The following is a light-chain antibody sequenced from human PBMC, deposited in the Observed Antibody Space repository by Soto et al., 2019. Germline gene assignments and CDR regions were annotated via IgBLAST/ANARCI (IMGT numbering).Light chain of an antibody. J-gene: IGKJ1*01. CDR1: QSVSSY. V-gene: IGKV3-11*01. CDR3: QHNSNPLT. Sequence: EIVLTQSPATLSLSPGERATLSCRASQSVSSYLAWYQQKPGQAPRLLIYDASNRATGIPARFSGSGSGTDVNLISSSREPEDLAVYYCQHNSNPLTFGQGTKVEIK. CDR2: DAS.